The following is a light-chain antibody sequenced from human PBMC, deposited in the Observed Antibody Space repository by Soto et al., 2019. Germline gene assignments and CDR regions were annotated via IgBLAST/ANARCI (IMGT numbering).Light chain of an antibody. Sequence: QSVLTQPASVSGSPGQSITISCTGTSSDVGSYNLVSWYQQHPGKAPKLMIYEGSKRPSGVSNRSSGSKSGNTASLTTSGVPAEDEAEYYCCSYAGSSVAFGGGTKLTVL. CDR3: CSYAGSSVA. CDR2: EGS. V-gene: IGLV2-23*01. CDR1: SSDVGSYNL. J-gene: IGLJ2*01.